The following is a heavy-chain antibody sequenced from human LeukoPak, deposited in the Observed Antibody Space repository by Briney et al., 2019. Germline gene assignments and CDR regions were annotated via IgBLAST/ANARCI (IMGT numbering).Heavy chain of an antibody. V-gene: IGHV3-48*01. CDR1: GFTFSSYL. CDR3: ARDSYGDYYFGY. J-gene: IGHJ4*02. Sequence: GGSLRLSCAASGFTFSSYLMTWVRQAPRKGLEWVSYISGNSDTIYYADSVKGRFTISRDNAKNSLYLQMNSLRAEDTAVYYCARDSYGDYYFGYWGQGTLVTVSS. D-gene: IGHD4-17*01. CDR2: ISGNSDTI.